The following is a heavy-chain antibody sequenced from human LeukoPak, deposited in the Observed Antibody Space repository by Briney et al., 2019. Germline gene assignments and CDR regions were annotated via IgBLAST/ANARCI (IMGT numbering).Heavy chain of an antibody. CDR3: ARDWDYYDSSGYS. V-gene: IGHV3-30*19. J-gene: IGHJ4*02. CDR2: IWYDGSNK. CDR1: GFTFSSYG. D-gene: IGHD3-22*01. Sequence: GGSLRLSCAASGFTFSSYGMHWVRQAPGKGLEWVAVIWYDGSNKYYADSVKGRFTISRDNSKNTLYLQMNSLRAEDTAVYYCARDWDYYDSSGYSWGQGTLVTVSS.